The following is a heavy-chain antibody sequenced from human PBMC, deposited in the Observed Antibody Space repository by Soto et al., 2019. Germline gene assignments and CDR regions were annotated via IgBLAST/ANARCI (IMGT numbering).Heavy chain of an antibody. V-gene: IGHV1-69*13. Sequence: SMKVSCKASGGTFSSYAISWVRQAPGQGLEWMGGIIPIFGTANYAQKFQGRATITADESTSTAYMELSSLRSEDTAVYYCARSTQYSSGWHGYYFDYWGQGTLVTVSS. J-gene: IGHJ4*02. CDR3: ARSTQYSSGWHGYYFDY. CDR2: IIPIFGTA. CDR1: GGTFSSYA. D-gene: IGHD6-19*01.